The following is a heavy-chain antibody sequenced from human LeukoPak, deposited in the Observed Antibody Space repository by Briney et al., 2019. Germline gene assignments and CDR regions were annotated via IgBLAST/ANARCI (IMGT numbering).Heavy chain of an antibody. J-gene: IGHJ4*02. Sequence: ASVKVSCKASGYTFTGYYIHWVRQAPGQGLEWMGWINPNSGGTNYAQKFQGRVTMTRDTSISTAYMELSRLRSDDTAVYYCARGRSGSMADFDYWGQGTLVTVSS. CDR1: GYTFTGYY. D-gene: IGHD5-24*01. CDR2: INPNSGGT. CDR3: ARGRSGSMADFDY. V-gene: IGHV1-2*02.